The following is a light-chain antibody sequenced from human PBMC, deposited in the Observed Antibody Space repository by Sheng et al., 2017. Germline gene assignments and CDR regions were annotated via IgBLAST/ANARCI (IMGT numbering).Light chain of an antibody. CDR2: EVL. V-gene: IGLV2-23*02. J-gene: IGLJ1*01. CDR3: SSYAGGGTYN. Sequence: QSILTQPSSVSGAPGQRVTISCTGTSSDVGTYNLVSWFQHYPGTAPKLIIYEVLQRPSGISSRFSGSKSGNTASLTISGLQAEDEADYYCSSYAGGGTYNFGTGTRVTAL. CDR1: SSDVGTYNL.